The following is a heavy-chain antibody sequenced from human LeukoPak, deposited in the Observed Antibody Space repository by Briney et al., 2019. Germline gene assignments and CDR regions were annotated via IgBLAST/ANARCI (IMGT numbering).Heavy chain of an antibody. V-gene: IGHV3-33*01. J-gene: IGHJ2*01. CDR3: VVVVVPAAVWQFDL. Sequence: GGSLRLSCAASGFTFTDYGFHWVRQAPGKGLEWVAIIWPDRNRKLHADSVKGRFSISADNSKNTVYLQMSGLRADDTAVYFCVVVVVPAAVWQFDLWGRGTLVAVSA. CDR2: IWPDRNRK. CDR1: GFTFTDYG. D-gene: IGHD2-15*01.